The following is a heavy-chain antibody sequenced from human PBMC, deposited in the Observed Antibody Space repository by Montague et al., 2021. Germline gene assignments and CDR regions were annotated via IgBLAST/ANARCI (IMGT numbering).Heavy chain of an antibody. V-gene: IGHV4-38-2*02. Sequence: SETLSLTCTVSRSLINSDSYWGWLRPPPGEGLEWMGSVSHGGSTYYHPSLNSRVTISVDTSNNPFSLILSSVTAADTAMYYCAGERDRYYYMDIWGKGTTITVSS. CDR3: AGERDRYYYMDI. J-gene: IGHJ6*03. CDR1: RSLINSDSY. CDR2: VSHGGST.